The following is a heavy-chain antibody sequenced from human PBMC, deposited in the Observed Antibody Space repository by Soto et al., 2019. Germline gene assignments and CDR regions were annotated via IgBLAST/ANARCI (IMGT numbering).Heavy chain of an antibody. V-gene: IGHV4-59*08. CDR3: ARRRSYGDSDY. Sequence: SETLPLTCTVSGDSICSYYWSWIRQPPGKGLEWIGYIYYIGGTNYNPSLKSRVTISVDTSKNQFSLKLSSVTAADTAVYYCARRRSYGDSDYWGQGTLVTVSS. CDR1: GDSICSYY. D-gene: IGHD4-17*01. J-gene: IGHJ4*02. CDR2: IYYIGGT.